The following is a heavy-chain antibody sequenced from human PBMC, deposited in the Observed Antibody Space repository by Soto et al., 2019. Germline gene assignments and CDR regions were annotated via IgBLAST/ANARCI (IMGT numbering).Heavy chain of an antibody. CDR3: AREALVVVYGFDP. CDR2: IFYGGST. Sequence: SETLSLTCTVSGGSIRNGAYYWSWLRQHPVKGLEWIGHIFYGGSTYYNPSLQSRLTMSVDGSKNQFSLKLSSVTAADTAVYYCAREALVVVYGFDPWGQGTLVTVSS. CDR1: GGSIRNGAYY. V-gene: IGHV4-31*03. J-gene: IGHJ5*02. D-gene: IGHD2-21*01.